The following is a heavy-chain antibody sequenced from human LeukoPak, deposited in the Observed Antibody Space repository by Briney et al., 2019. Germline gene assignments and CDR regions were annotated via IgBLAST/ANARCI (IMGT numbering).Heavy chain of an antibody. V-gene: IGHV4-39*01. D-gene: IGHD3-9*01. CDR2: IYYSGST. J-gene: IGHJ4*02. CDR3: ARQPDYDILTGYFPPDFDY. CDR1: GGSISSSSYY. Sequence: SETLSLTCTVSGGSISSSSYYWGWIRQPPGKGLEWIGSIYYSGSTYYNPSLKSRVTIFVDTSKNQFSLKLSSVTAADTAVYYCARQPDYDILTGYFPPDFDYWGQGTLVTVSS.